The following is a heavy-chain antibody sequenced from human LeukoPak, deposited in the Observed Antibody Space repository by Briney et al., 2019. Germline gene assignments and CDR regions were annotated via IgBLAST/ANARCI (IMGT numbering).Heavy chain of an antibody. CDR3: ARVKTGYCSSTSCFNWFDP. Sequence: SETLSLTCTVSGGSISSYYWSWIRQPAGKGLEWIGRIYTSGSTNYNPSLKSRVTMSVDTSKNQFSLKLSSVTAADTAVYYCARVKTGYCSSTSCFNWFDPWGQGTLVTVSS. CDR2: IYTSGST. V-gene: IGHV4-4*07. D-gene: IGHD2-2*01. CDR1: GGSISSYY. J-gene: IGHJ5*02.